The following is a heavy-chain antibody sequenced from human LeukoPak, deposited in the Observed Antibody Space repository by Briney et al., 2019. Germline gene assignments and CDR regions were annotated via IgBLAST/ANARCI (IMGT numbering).Heavy chain of an antibody. Sequence: SVKVSCKASGGTFSSYAISWVRQAPGQGLEWMGGIIPIFGTANYAQKFQGRVTITADESTSTAYMELSSLRSEDTAVYYGARLGAKYYYDSSGYYFDYWGQGTLVTVSS. CDR1: GGTFSSYA. J-gene: IGHJ4*02. CDR3: ARLGAKYYYDSSGYYFDY. V-gene: IGHV1-69*13. CDR2: IIPIFGTA. D-gene: IGHD3-22*01.